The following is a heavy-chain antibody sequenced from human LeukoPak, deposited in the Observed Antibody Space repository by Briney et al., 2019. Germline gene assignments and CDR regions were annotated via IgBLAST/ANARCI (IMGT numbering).Heavy chain of an antibody. D-gene: IGHD5-18*01. CDR2: VYNSGST. CDR3: ARGVDTVLGYYHDY. V-gene: IGHV4-59*01. J-gene: IGHJ4*02. Sequence: SETLSLTCTVSGVSITSYYWSWIRQPPGKELDRIGFVYNSGSTNYNPSLKSRVTISVDTSNNQFSLKLRSVTAADTAVYYCARGVDTVLGYYHDYWGQGTLVTVSS. CDR1: GVSITSYY.